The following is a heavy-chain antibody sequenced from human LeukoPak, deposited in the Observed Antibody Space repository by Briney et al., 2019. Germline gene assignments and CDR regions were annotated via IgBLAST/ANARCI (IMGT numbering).Heavy chain of an antibody. Sequence: GGSLRLSCAASGFTFRNYAMHWVRQAPGKGLEWVAVTTYDASDKDYADSVKGRFTISRDNSKNTLYLQMNSLRPEDTAVYVCARDGAGTYLPDYWGQGILVTVSS. CDR3: ARDGAGTYLPDY. CDR2: TTYDASDK. D-gene: IGHD3-10*01. CDR1: GFTFRNYA. V-gene: IGHV3-30*04. J-gene: IGHJ4*02.